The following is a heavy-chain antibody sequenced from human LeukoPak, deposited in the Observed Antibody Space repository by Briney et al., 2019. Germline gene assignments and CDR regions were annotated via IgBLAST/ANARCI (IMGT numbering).Heavy chain of an antibody. D-gene: IGHD5-18*01. V-gene: IGHV1-69*13. CDR3: ARESNSGTWIQDY. CDR2: IIPIFGTA. CDR1: GGTFSSYA. J-gene: IGHJ4*02. Sequence: GASVKVSCKASGGTFSSYAISWVRQAPGQGLEWMGGIIPIFGTANYAQKFQGRVTITADESTSTAYMELSSLRSEDTAVYYCARESNSGTWIQDYWGQGTLVTVSS.